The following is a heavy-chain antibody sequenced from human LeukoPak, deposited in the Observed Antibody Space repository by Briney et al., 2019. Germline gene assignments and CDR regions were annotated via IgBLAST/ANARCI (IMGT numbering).Heavy chain of an antibody. CDR2: ISSSSSTI. Sequence: GGSLRLSCAASGFTFSSYSMNWVRQAPGKGLEWVSYISSSSSTIYYADSVKGRFTISRDNAKNSLYLQMNSLRAEDTAVYYCARDLWYGYSSSSGDAFDIWGQGTTVTVSS. J-gene: IGHJ3*02. V-gene: IGHV3-48*01. D-gene: IGHD6-6*01. CDR3: ARDLWYGYSSSSGDAFDI. CDR1: GFTFSSYS.